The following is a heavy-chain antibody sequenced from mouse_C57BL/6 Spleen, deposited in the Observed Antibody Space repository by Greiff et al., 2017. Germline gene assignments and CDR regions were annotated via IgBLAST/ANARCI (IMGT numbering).Heavy chain of an antibody. CDR1: GFTFSDYG. V-gene: IGHV5-17*01. D-gene: IGHD4-1*01. J-gene: IGHJ2*01. CDR2: ISSGSSTN. CDR3: ARRLTGTLDY. Sequence: EVQLVESGGGLVKPGGSLKLSCAASGFTFSDYGMHWVRQAPEKGLEWVAYISSGSSTNYYADTVKGRFPISSDNAKNTLFLQMTSLRPEDTAMYYCARRLTGTLDYWGQGTTLTVSS.